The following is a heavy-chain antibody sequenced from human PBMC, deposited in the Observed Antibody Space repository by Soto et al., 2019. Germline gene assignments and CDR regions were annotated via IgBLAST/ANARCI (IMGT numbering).Heavy chain of an antibody. J-gene: IGHJ4*02. V-gene: IGHV3-43*01. CDR2: ISWDGGST. D-gene: IGHD3-22*01. Sequence: LRLSCAAFGFTFDDYTMHWVRQAPGKGLEWVSLISWDGGSTYYADSVKGRFTISRDNSKNSLYLQMNSLRTEDTALYYCAKGVYYDSSGWQEYFNYWGQGTLVTVSS. CDR1: GFTFDDYT. CDR3: AKGVYYDSSGWQEYFNY.